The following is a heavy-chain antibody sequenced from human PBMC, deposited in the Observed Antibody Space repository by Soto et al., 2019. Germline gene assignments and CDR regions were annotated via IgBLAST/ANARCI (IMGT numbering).Heavy chain of an antibody. Sequence: ASVKVSCKASGYTFTSYGISWVRQAPGQGLEWMGWISAYNGNTNYAQKLQGRVTMTTDTSTSTAYMELRSLRSDDTAVYYCARDVGYCSGGSCYEIPYYYYGMDVWGQGTTVTVSS. CDR1: GYTFTSYG. CDR3: ARDVGYCSGGSCYEIPYYYYGMDV. J-gene: IGHJ6*02. CDR2: ISAYNGNT. D-gene: IGHD2-15*01. V-gene: IGHV1-18*01.